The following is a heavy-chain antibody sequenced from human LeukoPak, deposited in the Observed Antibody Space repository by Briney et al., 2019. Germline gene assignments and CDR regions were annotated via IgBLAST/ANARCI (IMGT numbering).Heavy chain of an antibody. J-gene: IGHJ4*02. CDR3: ARPSTREPPYFFDY. Sequence: GESLKISCKGSGYSFTTYWSGWVRQMPGKGLEWMGVIYPGGSDTRYSPSFQGQVTISADESISTAYLQWNSLKASDTAMYYCARPSTREPPYFFDYWGQGSLVTVSS. CDR1: GYSFTTYW. CDR2: IYPGGSDT. V-gene: IGHV5-51*01.